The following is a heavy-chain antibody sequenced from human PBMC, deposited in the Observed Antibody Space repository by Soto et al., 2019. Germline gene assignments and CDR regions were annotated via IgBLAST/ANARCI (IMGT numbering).Heavy chain of an antibody. V-gene: IGHV1-69*06. D-gene: IGHD2-8*01. CDR3: ARGLLYATTYFDY. CDR1: GDTFTTNS. J-gene: IGHJ4*02. Sequence: QVQLVQSGAEVKKPGSSVKVSCKASGDTFTTNSLNWVRQAPGQGLEWMGGIIPVVGTTKYAPKYQDRVTITGDKSTNTAYKELSSLRSDDTAVYYCARGLLYATTYFDYWGQGTPVTVSS. CDR2: IIPVVGTT.